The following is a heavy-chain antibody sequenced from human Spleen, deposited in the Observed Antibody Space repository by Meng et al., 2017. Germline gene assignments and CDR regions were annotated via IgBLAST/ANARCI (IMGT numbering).Heavy chain of an antibody. J-gene: IGHJ4*02. CDR3: SGHVDY. Sequence: GESLKISCVASGFTFSNAWMTWVRQAPGRGLEWIGRMKSNVDGGTVDYAAAVKGRFFISRDDSENTFYLQMNSLKTEDTAVYYCSGHVDYWGQGTQVTVSS. CDR2: MKSNVDGGTV. CDR1: GFTFSNAW. V-gene: IGHV3-15*01.